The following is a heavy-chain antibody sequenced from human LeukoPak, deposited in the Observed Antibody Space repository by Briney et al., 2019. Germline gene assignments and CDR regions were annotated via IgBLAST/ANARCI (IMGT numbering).Heavy chain of an antibody. J-gene: IGHJ5*02. D-gene: IGHD4-17*01. CDR3: ARLVVRTVTRDPDLNWFDP. CDR1: GGSISSYY. V-gene: IGHV4-59*08. CDR2: IYYSGST. Sequence: PSETLSLTCTVSGGSISSYYWSWIRQPPGKGLEWIGYIYYSGSTNYNPPLKSRVTISVDTSKNQFSLKLSSVTAADTAVYYCARLVVRTVTRDPDLNWFDPWGQGTLVTVSS.